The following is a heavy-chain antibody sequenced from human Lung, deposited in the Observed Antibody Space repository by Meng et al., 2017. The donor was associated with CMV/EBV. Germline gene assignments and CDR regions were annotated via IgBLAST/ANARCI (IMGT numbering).Heavy chain of an antibody. CDR3: ARDDGGSFLDY. Sequence: SCAASGFTSSDYHMSGIRQTPGKGLEWLSHISSSGTTIYYADSVKGRVTISRDNAKNSLYLQMNSLRADDTAVYYCARDDGGSFLDYWGQGTLVTVSS. CDR2: ISSSGTTI. D-gene: IGHD4-23*01. J-gene: IGHJ4*02. V-gene: IGHV3-11*04. CDR1: GFTSSDYH.